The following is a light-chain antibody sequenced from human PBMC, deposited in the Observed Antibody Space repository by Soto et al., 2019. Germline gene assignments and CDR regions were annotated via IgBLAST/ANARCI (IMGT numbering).Light chain of an antibody. CDR3: QQYNNWPPMYT. Sequence: EIVMTQSPATLSVSPGERATLSCRASQSVSSNLAWYQQKPGQAPRLLIYGASTRATGIPARFSGSGSGTEFTLSFISLQSADFAVYYCQQYNNWPPMYTFGQGTKLEIK. CDR1: QSVSSN. J-gene: IGKJ2*01. V-gene: IGKV3-15*01. CDR2: GAS.